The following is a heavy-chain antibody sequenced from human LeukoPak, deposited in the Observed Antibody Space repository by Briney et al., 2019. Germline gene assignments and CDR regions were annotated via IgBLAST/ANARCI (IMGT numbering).Heavy chain of an antibody. V-gene: IGHV4-59*01. CDR1: GGFNTHYY. J-gene: IGHJ4*02. CDR3: ARGQWLPVFDF. CDR2: IYHSGST. Sequence: SETLSLTCSVSGGFNTHYYWTWIRQPPGKELEWIGYIYHSGSTKYNPSLKSRVTISVDTSKNHFSLKLSTVTAADTAVYYCARGQWLPVFDFWGQGTLVTVSS. D-gene: IGHD3-22*01.